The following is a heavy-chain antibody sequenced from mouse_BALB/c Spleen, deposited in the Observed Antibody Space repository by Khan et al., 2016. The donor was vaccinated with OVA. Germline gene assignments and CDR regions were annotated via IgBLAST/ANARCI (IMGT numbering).Heavy chain of an antibody. CDR1: GYSITSDYA. V-gene: IGHV3-2*02. Sequence: EVQLVESGPGLVKPSQSLSLTCTVTGYSITSDYAWNWIRQFPGNKLEWMGYITYSGTTSYNPSLKSRISITRYTSKNQFFLQLNFVTTEDTATDYCAMGRTYWGQGTLVTVSA. CDR3: AMGRTY. CDR2: ITYSGTT. D-gene: IGHD4-1*01. J-gene: IGHJ3*01.